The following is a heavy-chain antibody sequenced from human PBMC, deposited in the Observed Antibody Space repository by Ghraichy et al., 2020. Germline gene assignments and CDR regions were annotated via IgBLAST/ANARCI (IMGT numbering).Heavy chain of an antibody. CDR3: AKVGPTRSRVVTWGAFDI. J-gene: IGHJ3*02. D-gene: IGHD3-22*01. CDR1: GFTFSSYA. CDR2: ISGSGGST. Sequence: GGSLRLSCAASGFTFSSYAMSWVRQAPGKGLEWVSAISGSGGSTYYADSVKGRFTISRDNSKNTLYLQMNSLRAEDTAVYYCAKVGPTRSRVVTWGAFDIWGQGTMVTVSS. V-gene: IGHV3-23*01.